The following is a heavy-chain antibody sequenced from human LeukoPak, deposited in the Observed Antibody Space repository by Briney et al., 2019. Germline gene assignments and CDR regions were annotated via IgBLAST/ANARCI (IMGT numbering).Heavy chain of an antibody. CDR1: GGSISSGSYY. J-gene: IGHJ3*02. V-gene: IGHV4-61*02. D-gene: IGHD5-24*01. CDR3: ARHAELATIKGGSDAFDI. CDR2: IYTSGST. Sequence: SQTLSLTCTVSGGSISSGSYYWSWIRQPAGKGLEWIGRIYTSGSTNYNPSLKSRVTISVDTSKNQFSLKLNPVTAADTAVYYCARHAELATIKGGSDAFDIWGQGTTVTVSS.